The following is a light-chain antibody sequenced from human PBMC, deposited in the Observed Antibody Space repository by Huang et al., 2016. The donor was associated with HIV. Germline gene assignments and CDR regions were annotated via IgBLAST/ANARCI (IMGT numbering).Light chain of an antibody. J-gene: IGKJ1*01. CDR3: QQYSDWPRT. CDR1: QTITNT. CDR2: GAF. V-gene: IGKV3-15*01. Sequence: EVVMTQIPVTLSVSPGERATLSCRAIQTITNTLAWYQQKPGQPPRVLFYGAFSRASGVPARFSASGSGTEFTLTISNLQSEDFAVYYCQQYSDWPRTFGQGTKVEIQ.